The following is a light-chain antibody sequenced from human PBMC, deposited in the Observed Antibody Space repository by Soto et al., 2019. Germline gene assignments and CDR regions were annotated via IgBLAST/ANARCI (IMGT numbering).Light chain of an antibody. Sequence: QSALTQPASVSGSPGQSITISCTGTSSDVGGYNAVSWYQQHPGRAPKLMIYDVSNRPSGISNPFSGSKSGSTASLTISGLQAEDDADYYCSSYTRSGVYVFGAGTKLTVL. CDR1: SSDVGGYNA. CDR2: DVS. CDR3: SSYTRSGVYV. V-gene: IGLV2-14*01. J-gene: IGLJ1*01.